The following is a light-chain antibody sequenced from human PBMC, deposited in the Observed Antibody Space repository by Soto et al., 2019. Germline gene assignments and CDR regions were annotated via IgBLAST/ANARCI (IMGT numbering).Light chain of an antibody. CDR1: TGTVTSGHY. CDR2: DIN. CDR3: LLSYSGPSI. V-gene: IGLV7-46*01. Sequence: QAVVTQEPSLTVSPGGTVTLTCGSSTGTVTSGHYPYWFQLKPGQAPRKLYDINNKHSWTPARFSGSLLGGKAALTLSGAQPEDEGDYYCLLSYSGPSIFGEGTQLTVL. J-gene: IGLJ7*01.